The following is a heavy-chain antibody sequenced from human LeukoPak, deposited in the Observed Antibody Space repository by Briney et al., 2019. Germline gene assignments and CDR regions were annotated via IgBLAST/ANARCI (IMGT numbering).Heavy chain of an antibody. D-gene: IGHD6-13*01. J-gene: IGHJ4*02. CDR3: ARGTIAAEYLDY. Sequence: PSETLSLTCTVSGGSISSGDYYWSWTRQPPGKGLEWIGYIYYSGSTYYNPSLKSRVTISVDTSKNQFSLKLSSVTAADTAVYYCARGTIAAEYLDYWGQGTLVTVSS. CDR2: IYYSGST. CDR1: GGSISSGDYY. V-gene: IGHV4-30-4*01.